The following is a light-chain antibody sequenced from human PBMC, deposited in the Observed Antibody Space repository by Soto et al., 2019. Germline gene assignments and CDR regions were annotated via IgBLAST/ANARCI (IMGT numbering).Light chain of an antibody. Sequence: QMTQSPSSLSASVGDRVALSCRASRNISSDLNWYQLKPGKTPKLLIYRASTLQIGVPSRFSGSGSATDFTLIITTLQPEDVATYSCQQSYSSLPYTFGQGTKVEIK. CDR2: RAS. J-gene: IGKJ2*01. CDR3: QQSYSSLPYT. V-gene: IGKV1-39*01. CDR1: RNISSD.